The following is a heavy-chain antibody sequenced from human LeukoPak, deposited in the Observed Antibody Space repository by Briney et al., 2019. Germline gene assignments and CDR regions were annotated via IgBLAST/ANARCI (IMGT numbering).Heavy chain of an antibody. J-gene: IGHJ4*02. D-gene: IGHD3-22*01. CDR2: ISYDGSNK. V-gene: IGHV3-30-3*01. CDR1: GFTFSSYA. Sequence: PGGSLRLSRAASGFTFSSYAMHWVRQAPGKGLEWVAVISYDGSNKYYGDSVKGRFTISRDNSKNTLYLQMNSLRAEDTAVYYCARDKGLYYYDRSGYSASLRYWGQGTLVTVSS. CDR3: ARDKGLYYYDRSGYSASLRY.